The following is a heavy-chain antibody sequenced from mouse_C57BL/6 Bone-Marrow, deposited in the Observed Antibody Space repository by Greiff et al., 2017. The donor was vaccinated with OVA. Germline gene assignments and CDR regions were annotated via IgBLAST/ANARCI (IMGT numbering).Heavy chain of an antibody. CDR1: GFNIKDYY. Sequence: VQLKESGAELVKPGASVKLSCTASGFNIKDYYMHWVKQRTEQGLEWIGRIDPEDGETKYAPKFPGKATITADTSSNTAYLQLSSLTSEDTAVYYCARGVPVDAMDYWGQGTSVTVSS. CDR2: IDPEDGET. CDR3: ARGVPVDAMDY. D-gene: IGHD1-1*01. V-gene: IGHV14-2*01. J-gene: IGHJ4*01.